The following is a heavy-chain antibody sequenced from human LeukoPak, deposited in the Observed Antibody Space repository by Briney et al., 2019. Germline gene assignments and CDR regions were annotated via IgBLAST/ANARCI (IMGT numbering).Heavy chain of an antibody. V-gene: IGHV1-46*01. J-gene: IGHJ5*02. CDR2: INPSGGST. D-gene: IGHD3-22*01. Sequence: ASVNVSCKASGYTVTSYYMHWVRQAPGQGLEWMGIINPSGGSTSYAQKFQGRVTMTRDTSTSTVYMELSSLRSEDTAVYYCARGSYYYDSSGYPNWFDPWGQGTLVTVSS. CDR1: GYTVTSYY. CDR3: ARGSYYYDSSGYPNWFDP.